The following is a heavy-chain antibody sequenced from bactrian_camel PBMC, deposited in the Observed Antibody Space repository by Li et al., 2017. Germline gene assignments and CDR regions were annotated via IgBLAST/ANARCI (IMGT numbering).Heavy chain of an antibody. CDR1: GYTRGLC. D-gene: IGHD5*01. V-gene: IGHV3S55*01. Sequence: HVQLVESGGGSVQAGGSLRLSCAVSGYTRGLCMGWFRQAPGNEREGVAARDRLGTNTYADSVKGRFFISLDSAKTTLTLQMSSLQTEDTAVYTCAAGITSRHNVGYCFPDKYYGQGTQV. CDR2: RDRLGTN. J-gene: IGHJ4*01.